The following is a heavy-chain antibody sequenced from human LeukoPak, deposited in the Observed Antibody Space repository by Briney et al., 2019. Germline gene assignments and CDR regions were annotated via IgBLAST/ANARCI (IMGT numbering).Heavy chain of an antibody. D-gene: IGHD4-23*01. CDR2: ISSSSSYI. CDR1: GFSFNTYS. Sequence: GGSLRLSCAASGFSFNTYSMNWVRQAPGKGLEWVSSISSSSSYIYYADSVKGRFTISRDNAKNSLYLQMNSLRAEDTAVYYCARGDYGGRGLNWYFDLWGRGTLVTVSS. V-gene: IGHV3-21*01. J-gene: IGHJ2*01. CDR3: ARGDYGGRGLNWYFDL.